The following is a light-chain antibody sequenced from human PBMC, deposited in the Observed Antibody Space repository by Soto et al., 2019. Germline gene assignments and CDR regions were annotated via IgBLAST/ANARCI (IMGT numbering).Light chain of an antibody. CDR2: DAS. CDR1: ESGSRGY. CDR3: QHYNRYSPWT. Sequence: IVLTQSACTLSLSPGERATLSCRASESGSRGYLAWSQQQPGQAPRLLIYDASNRATGIPSRFSGSGSGTEFTLTLSSLQPDDFATYYCQHYNRYSPWTFGQRTKVDIK. V-gene: IGKV3-20*01. J-gene: IGKJ1*01.